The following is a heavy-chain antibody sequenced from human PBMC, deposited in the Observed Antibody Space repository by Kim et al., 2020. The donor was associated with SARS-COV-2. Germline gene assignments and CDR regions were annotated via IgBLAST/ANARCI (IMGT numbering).Heavy chain of an antibody. J-gene: IGHJ4*02. V-gene: IGHV1-2*02. CDR2: INPNSGGT. CDR3: ARGRGGGYSGYLFDY. D-gene: IGHD5-12*01. CDR1: GYTFTGYY. Sequence: ASVKVSCKASGYTFTGYYMHWVRQAPGQGLEWMGWINPNSGGTNYAQKFQGRVTMTRDTSISTAYMELSRLRSDDTAVYYCARGRGGGYSGYLFDYWGQGTLVTVSS.